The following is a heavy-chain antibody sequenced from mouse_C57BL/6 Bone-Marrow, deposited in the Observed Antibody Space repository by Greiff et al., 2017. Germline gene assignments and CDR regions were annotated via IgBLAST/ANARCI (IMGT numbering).Heavy chain of an antibody. CDR2: IYPGNSDT. CDR3: TRQYYCGSSSRPGFGY. V-gene: IGHV1-5*01. J-gene: IGHJ3*01. CDR1: GYTFTSYW. Sequence: EVQLQQSGTVLARPGASVKMSCKTSGYTFTSYWMHWVKQRPGQGLEWIGAIYPGNSDTSYNQKFKGKAKLTAVTSASTAYMELSSLTTEDSAVYYCTRQYYCGSSSRPGFGYWGQGTLVTVSA. D-gene: IGHD1-1*01.